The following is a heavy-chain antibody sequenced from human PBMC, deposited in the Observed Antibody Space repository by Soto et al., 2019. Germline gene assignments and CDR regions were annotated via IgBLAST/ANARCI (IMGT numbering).Heavy chain of an antibody. CDR2: INPKSGDT. CDR3: ARVPGHKNSRGDF. J-gene: IGHJ4*02. V-gene: IGHV1-2*02. D-gene: IGHD1-7*01. Sequence: VRLMQSGPEVRRPGASVTVSCKASGYTFTHYFIHWVRRAPGQGLEWMGYINPKSGDTHYSQTFRGRVSMTRDTSTDTANMGLSSIKSDDTAVYFCARVPGHKNSRGDFWGQGTSITVSS. CDR1: GYTFTHYF.